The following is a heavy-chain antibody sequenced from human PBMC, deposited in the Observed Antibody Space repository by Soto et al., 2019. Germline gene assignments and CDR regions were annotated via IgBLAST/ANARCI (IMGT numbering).Heavy chain of an antibody. J-gene: IGHJ4*02. CDR1: GYTFTSYA. Sequence: QVKLVQSGAEVKKPGASVKVSCKASGYTFTSYAMHWVRQAPGQRLEWMGWINAGNGITKYSQKFQGGVTITRDTSASTAYMELSSLRTGDTAVFYGARYVGATGVWGQGTLVTVSS. CDR2: INAGNGIT. V-gene: IGHV1-3*01. D-gene: IGHD1-26*01. CDR3: ARYVGATGV.